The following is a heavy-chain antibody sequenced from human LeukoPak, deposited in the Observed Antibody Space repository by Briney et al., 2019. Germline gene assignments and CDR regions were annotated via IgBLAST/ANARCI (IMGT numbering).Heavy chain of an antibody. D-gene: IGHD2-21*02. J-gene: IGHJ4*02. V-gene: IGHV3-23*01. CDR2: ISGSGSSTT. CDR1: GFSFTTYA. CDR3: AKDGSFSWGDSFS. Sequence: GGSLRLSCAASGFSFTTYAMSWVRQAPGQGLEWVASISGSGSSTTYYADSVKGRFTISRDISKSTLYLYMNSLRADDTAVYYCAKDGSFSWGDSFSWGQGTPVTVSS.